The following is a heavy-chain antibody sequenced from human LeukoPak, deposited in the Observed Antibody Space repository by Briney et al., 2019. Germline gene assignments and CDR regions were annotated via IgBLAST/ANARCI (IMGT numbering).Heavy chain of an antibody. D-gene: IGHD2-21*02. CDR1: GISFSSYE. V-gene: IGHV3-64D*06. Sequence: GGSLRLSCAASGISFSSYEMNWVRQAPGKGLEYVSAISSNGGSTYYADSVKGRFTISRDNSKNTLYLQMSSLRAEDTAVYYCVKDAPQTYCGGDCYFSYFDYWGQGTLVTVSS. CDR2: ISSNGGST. J-gene: IGHJ4*02. CDR3: VKDAPQTYCGGDCYFSYFDY.